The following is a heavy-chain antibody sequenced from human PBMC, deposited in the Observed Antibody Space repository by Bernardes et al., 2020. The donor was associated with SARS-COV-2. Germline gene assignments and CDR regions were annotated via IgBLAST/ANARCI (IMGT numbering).Heavy chain of an antibody. D-gene: IGHD7-27*01. CDR2: ISTSSSYI. CDR1: GFTFSSYT. J-gene: IGHJ4*02. Sequence: GGSLRLSCAASGFTFSSYTMNWVRQAPGKGLEWISSISTSSSYISYSDSVRGRFTISRDNAKNSVSLQMNSLRADDTAIYYCGKDPNWGSGYWGPGTLVTVSS. V-gene: IGHV3-21*06. CDR3: GKDPNWGSGY.